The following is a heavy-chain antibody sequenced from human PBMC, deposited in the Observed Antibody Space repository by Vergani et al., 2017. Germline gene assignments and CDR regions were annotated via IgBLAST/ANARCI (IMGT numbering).Heavy chain of an antibody. CDR1: GYTFTGYY. D-gene: IGHD6-13*01. J-gene: IGHJ3*02. CDR3: ARVTYSSSWYGVFGAFDI. CDR2: INPNSGGT. V-gene: IGHV1-2*02. Sequence: QVQLVQSGAEVKKPGASVKVSCKASGYTFTGYYMHWVRQAPGQGLEWMGWINPNSGGTNYAQKFQGRVTMTRYTSISTAYMELSRLRSDDTAVYYCARVTYSSSWYGVFGAFDIWGQGTMVTVSS.